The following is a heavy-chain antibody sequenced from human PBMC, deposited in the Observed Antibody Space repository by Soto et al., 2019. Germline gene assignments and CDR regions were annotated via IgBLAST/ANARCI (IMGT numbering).Heavy chain of an antibody. CDR2: FDPEDGET. D-gene: IGHD1-26*01. Sequence: ASAKASRKVSRYTLTELSMHWVRQAPGKGLEWMGGFDPEDGETIYAQKFQGRVTMTEDTSTDTAYMELSSLRSEDTAVYYCATDISFGSDYWGQGTLVTVAS. J-gene: IGHJ4*02. CDR3: ATDISFGSDY. CDR1: RYTLTELS. V-gene: IGHV1-24*01.